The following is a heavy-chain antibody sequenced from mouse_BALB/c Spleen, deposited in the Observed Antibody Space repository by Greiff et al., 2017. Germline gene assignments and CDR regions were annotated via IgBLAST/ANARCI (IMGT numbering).Heavy chain of an antibody. Sequence: EVKLVESGGGLVQPKGSLKLSCAASGFTFNTYAMNWVRQAPGKGLEWVARIRSKSNNYATYYADSVKDRFTISRDDSQSMLYLQMNNLKTEDTAMYYCVRHSLYGYDYWGQGTTLTVSS. CDR3: VRHSLYGYDY. J-gene: IGHJ2*01. V-gene: IGHV10-1*02. CDR2: IRSKSNNYAT. CDR1: GFTFNTYA. D-gene: IGHD2-2*01.